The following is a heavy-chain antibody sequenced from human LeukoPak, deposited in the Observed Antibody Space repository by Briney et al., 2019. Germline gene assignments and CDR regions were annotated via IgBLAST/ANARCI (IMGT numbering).Heavy chain of an antibody. CDR3: ARQAQGSPFDY. D-gene: IGHD6-13*01. V-gene: IGHV3-30-3*01. CDR1: GFTFSSYA. J-gene: IGHJ4*02. CDR2: ISYDGSNK. Sequence: TGGSLRLSCAASGFTFSSYAMHWVRQAPGKGLEWVAVISYDGSNKYYADSVKGRFTISRDNSKNTLYLQMNSLRAEDTAVYYCARQAQGSPFDYWGQGTLVTVSS.